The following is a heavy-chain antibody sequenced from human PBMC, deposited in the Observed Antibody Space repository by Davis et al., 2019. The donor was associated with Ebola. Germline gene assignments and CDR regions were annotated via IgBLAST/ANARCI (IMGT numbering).Heavy chain of an antibody. V-gene: IGHV3-23*01. D-gene: IGHD5-18*01. Sequence: GESLKISCAASGFTFSSYAMSWVRQAPGKGLEWVSAISSSGASTYYADSVKGRFTISRDNSKNTLYLQMNSLRAEDTALYYCAKLVRAYSYSPIDSWGQGTLVTVSS. CDR3: AKLVRAYSYSPIDS. CDR2: ISSSGAST. CDR1: GFTFSSYA. J-gene: IGHJ4*02.